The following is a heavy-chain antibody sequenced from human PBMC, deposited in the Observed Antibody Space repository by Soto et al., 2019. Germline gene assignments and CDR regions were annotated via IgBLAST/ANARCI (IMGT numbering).Heavy chain of an antibody. D-gene: IGHD3-10*01. CDR2: ISRDGTNK. Sequence: QVQVVESGGGVVQPGRSLRLSCAASGFTFSRYAIHWVRQAPGKGLEWVAVISRDGTNKYYVDSVKGRFTISRDNSRNTLYLQMNSLRHEDAAVYYCARSRSGAVADSFDFWGQGTLVTASS. V-gene: IGHV3-30*04. J-gene: IGHJ4*02. CDR3: ARSRSGAVADSFDF. CDR1: GFTFSRYA.